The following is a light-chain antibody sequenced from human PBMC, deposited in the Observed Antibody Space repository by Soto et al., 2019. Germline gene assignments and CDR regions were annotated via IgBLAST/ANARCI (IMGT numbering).Light chain of an antibody. V-gene: IGKV2-28*01. CDR2: LGS. J-gene: IGKJ4*01. Sequence: DIVLTQSPLSLPVTPGEAASISCRSSQSLLHSNGYNSLDWYLQKPGQSPQLLIYLGSNRASGVPDRFSGSGSGTDFTLKISRVEAEDVGIYYCMQGRQTPLTFGGGSRVEIK. CDR3: MQGRQTPLT. CDR1: QSLLHSNGYNS.